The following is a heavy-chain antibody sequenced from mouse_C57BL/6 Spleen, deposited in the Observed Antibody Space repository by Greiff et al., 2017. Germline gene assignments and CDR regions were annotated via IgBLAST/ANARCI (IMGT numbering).Heavy chain of an antibody. J-gene: IGHJ4*01. CDR3: ARYSNLYYYAMDY. V-gene: IGHV1-22*01. CDR1: GYTFTDYN. CDR2: INPNNGGT. Sequence: VQLKESGPELVKPGASVKMSCKASGYTFTDYNMHWVKQSHGKSLEWIGYINPNNGGTSYNQKFKGKATLTVNKSSSTAYMELRSLTSEDSAVYYCARYSNLYYYAMDYWGQGTSVTVSS. D-gene: IGHD2-5*01.